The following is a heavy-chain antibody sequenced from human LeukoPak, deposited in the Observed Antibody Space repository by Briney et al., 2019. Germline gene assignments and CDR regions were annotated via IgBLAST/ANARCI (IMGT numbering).Heavy chain of an antibody. V-gene: IGHV4-34*01. CDR2: INHSGST. CDR3: ARLRWGRSVVRPVFYFDY. D-gene: IGHD3-22*01. Sequence: PSETLSLTCAVYGGSFSGYYWSWIRQPPGKGLEWIGEINHSGSTNYNPSLKSRVTISVDTSKNQFSLKLSSVTAADTAVYYCARLRWGRSVVRPVFYFDYWGQGTLVTVSS. J-gene: IGHJ4*02. CDR1: GGSFSGYY.